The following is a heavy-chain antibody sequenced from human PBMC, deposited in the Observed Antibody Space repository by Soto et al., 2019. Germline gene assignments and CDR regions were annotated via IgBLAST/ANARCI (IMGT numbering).Heavy chain of an antibody. CDR1: GFTFSSYA. CDR2: ISGSGGST. CDR3: AKLKSSTRCYTCYYGMDV. Sequence: PGGSLRLSCAASGFTFSSYAMSWVRQAPGKGLEWVSAISGSGGSTYYADSVKGRFTISRDNSKNTLYLQMNSLRAEDTAVYYCAKLKSSTRCYTCYYGMDVWGQGTKVTVS. D-gene: IGHD2-2*02. J-gene: IGHJ6*02. V-gene: IGHV3-23*01.